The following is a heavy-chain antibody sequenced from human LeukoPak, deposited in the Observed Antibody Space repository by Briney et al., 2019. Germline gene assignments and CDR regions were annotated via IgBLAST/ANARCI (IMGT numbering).Heavy chain of an antibody. D-gene: IGHD3-3*01. J-gene: IGHJ6*02. CDR1: GYTFTSYG. V-gene: IGHV1-18*01. CDR2: ISAYNGNT. CDR3: ARACRAWEWLRARGCYYGMDG. Sequence: SVTVSCKPSGYTFTSYGISWVQQAPPQGRAWMGWISAYNGNTNYAQKLQGRVTMTTVTSTSTAYRELRSLRSDDTAVYSCARACRAWEWLRARGCYYGMDGWGQGTTVTVSS.